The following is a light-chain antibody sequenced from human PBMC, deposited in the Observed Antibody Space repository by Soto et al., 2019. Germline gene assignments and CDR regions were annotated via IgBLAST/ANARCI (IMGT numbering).Light chain of an antibody. CDR1: SSDVGGYNY. V-gene: IGLV2-14*01. CDR3: SSYTSSSTRV. CDR2: EVS. Sequence: QSALTQPASVSGCPGQSIAISCTGTSSDVGGYNYVSWYQQHPGKAPKLMICEVSNRPSGVSNRFSGSKSGNTASLTISGLQAEDEADYYCSSYTSSSTRVFGGGTKVTVL. J-gene: IGLJ3*02.